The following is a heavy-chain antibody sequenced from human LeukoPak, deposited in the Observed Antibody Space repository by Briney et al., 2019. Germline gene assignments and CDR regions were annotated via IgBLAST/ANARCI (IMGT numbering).Heavy chain of an antibody. D-gene: IGHD1-26*01. CDR2: IYPSDSET. J-gene: IGHJ4*02. CDR3: GRKISGSYYGLDY. V-gene: IGHV5-51*01. Sequence: GESLKISCKGSGYTFTNYWIGWVRQMPGKGLEWMGIIYPSDSETRYSPSFQGQVTISVDKSISTAYLQWSGLKASDTAMYYCGRKISGSYYGLDYWGQGTLVTVSS. CDR1: GYTFTNYW.